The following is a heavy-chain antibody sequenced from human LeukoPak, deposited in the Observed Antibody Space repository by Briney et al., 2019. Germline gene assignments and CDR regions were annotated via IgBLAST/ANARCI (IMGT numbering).Heavy chain of an antibody. CDR1: GFTFSSYA. CDR3: ARDLTYYYDSSGPLSGLDY. V-gene: IGHV3-30*04. CDR2: ISYDGSNK. J-gene: IGHJ4*02. Sequence: GGSLRLSCAASGFTFSSYAMSWVRQAPGKGLEWVAVISYDGSNKYYADSVKGRFTISRDNSKNTLYLQMNSLRAEDTAVYYCARDLTYYYDSSGPLSGLDYWGQGTLVTVSS. D-gene: IGHD3-22*01.